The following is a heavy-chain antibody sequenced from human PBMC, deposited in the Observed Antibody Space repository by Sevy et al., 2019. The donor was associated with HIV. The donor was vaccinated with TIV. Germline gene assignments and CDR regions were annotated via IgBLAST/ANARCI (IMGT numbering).Heavy chain of an antibody. CDR3: AKTINSGGGVVPAANYYYYGLDV. J-gene: IGHJ6*02. CDR1: EFSFKSYW. V-gene: IGHV3-23*01. CDR2: INGKGRST. D-gene: IGHD2-2*01. Sequence: GGSLRLSCVASEFSFKSYWMSWVRQAPGKGLEWVSAINGKGRSTHYADSVEGRLTISRDNSKNTLYLQMNSLRAEDTAVYYCAKTINSGGGVVPAANYYYYGLDVWGQGTTVTVSS.